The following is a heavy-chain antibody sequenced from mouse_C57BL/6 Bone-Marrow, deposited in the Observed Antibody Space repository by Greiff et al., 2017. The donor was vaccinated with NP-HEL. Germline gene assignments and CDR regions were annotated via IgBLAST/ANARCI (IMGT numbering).Heavy chain of an antibody. D-gene: IGHD2-4*01. CDR3: ARNEYDPAWFAY. J-gene: IGHJ3*01. CDR1: GFTFSDYG. V-gene: IGHV5-17*01. Sequence: EVHLVESGGGLVKPGGSLKLSCAASGFTFSDYGMHWVRQAPEKGLEWVAYISSGSSTIYYADTVKGRCTISRDNAKNTLFLQMTSLRSEDTAMYYCARNEYDPAWFAYWGQGTLVTDSA. CDR2: ISSGSSTI.